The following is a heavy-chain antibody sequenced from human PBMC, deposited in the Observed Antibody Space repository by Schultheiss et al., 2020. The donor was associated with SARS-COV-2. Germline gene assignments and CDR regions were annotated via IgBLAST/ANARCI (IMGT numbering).Heavy chain of an antibody. J-gene: IGHJ4*02. Sequence: GGSLRLSCSASGFTFSSYGMHWVRQAPGKGLEWVAVISYDGSNKYYADSVKGRFTISRDNSKNTLYLQMNSLRAEDTAVYYCARVRPSIAVTGPADYWGQGTLVTVSS. D-gene: IGHD6-13*01. CDR3: ARVRPSIAVTGPADY. CDR1: GFTFSSYG. V-gene: IGHV3-30*03. CDR2: ISYDGSNK.